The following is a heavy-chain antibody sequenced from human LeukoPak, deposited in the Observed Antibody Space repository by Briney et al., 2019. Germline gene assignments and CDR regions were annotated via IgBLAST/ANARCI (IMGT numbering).Heavy chain of an antibody. V-gene: IGHV3-33*06. D-gene: IGHD4-11*01. CDR2: IWSDGSNK. CDR3: AKDAQRGFDSSNSLEY. Sequence: PGRSLRLSCAASGFTFSHYGMHWVRQAPGRGLEWVAVIWSDGSNKFYADSVKGRFTISRDNSQNTVDLHMNILRAEDTAVYYCAKDAQRGFDSSNSLEYWGQGTLVTVSS. CDR1: GFTFSHYG. J-gene: IGHJ4*02.